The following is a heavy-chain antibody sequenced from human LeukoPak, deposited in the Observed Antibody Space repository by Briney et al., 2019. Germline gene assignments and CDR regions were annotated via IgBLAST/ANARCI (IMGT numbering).Heavy chain of an antibody. V-gene: IGHV4-39*01. CDR1: GGSISSSSYY. CDR3: ARHDDFWSGYLSQFQH. Sequence: PSETLSLTCTVSGGSISSSSYYWGWIRQPPGKGMEWIGSIYHSGSTYYNPSLKSRVTISVDTSKNQFSLKLSSVTAADTAVYYCARHDDFWSGYLSQFQHWGQGTLVTVSP. J-gene: IGHJ1*01. D-gene: IGHD3-3*01. CDR2: IYHSGST.